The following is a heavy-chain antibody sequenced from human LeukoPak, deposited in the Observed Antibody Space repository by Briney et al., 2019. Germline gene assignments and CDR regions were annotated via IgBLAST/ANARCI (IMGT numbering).Heavy chain of an antibody. Sequence: KPSETLSLTCAVSGASISSYYWSWIRQPPGRGLEWIGEIDHSGSPNYNPSLKSRVTISVDTSKNQFSLKLSSVTAADTAVYYCARVRSSSWYSDYWGQGTLVTVSS. J-gene: IGHJ4*02. CDR2: IDHSGSP. V-gene: IGHV4-34*01. D-gene: IGHD6-13*01. CDR1: GASISSYY. CDR3: ARVRSSSWYSDY.